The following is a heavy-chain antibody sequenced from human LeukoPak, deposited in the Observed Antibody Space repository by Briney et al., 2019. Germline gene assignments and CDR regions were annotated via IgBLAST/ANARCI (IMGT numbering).Heavy chain of an antibody. CDR1: GFTFSSYA. Sequence: PGGSLRLSCSASGFTFSSYAMHWVRQAPGKGLEYVSAISSNGGSTYYADSVKGRFTISRDNSKNTLYLQMSSLRAEDTAVYCCVKDRVYSYGYDYFDYWGQGTLVTVSS. V-gene: IGHV3-64D*06. J-gene: IGHJ4*02. D-gene: IGHD5-18*01. CDR3: VKDRVYSYGYDYFDY. CDR2: ISSNGGST.